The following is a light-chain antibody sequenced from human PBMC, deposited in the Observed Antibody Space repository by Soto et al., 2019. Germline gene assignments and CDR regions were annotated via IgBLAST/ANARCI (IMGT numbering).Light chain of an antibody. Sequence: QSALTQPPSVSGSPGQSVTISCTGASSDVGSYDRVSWYQQPPGTAPKLIIYEVSNRPSGVPDRFSGSKSGNTASLTISGLQAEDEADYYCSSYTNSNTYVFGIGTKLTVL. CDR3: SSYTNSNTYV. J-gene: IGLJ1*01. V-gene: IGLV2-18*02. CDR2: EVS. CDR1: SSDVGSYDR.